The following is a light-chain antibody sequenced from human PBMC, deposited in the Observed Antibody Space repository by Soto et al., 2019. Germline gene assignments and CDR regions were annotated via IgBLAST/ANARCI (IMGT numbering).Light chain of an antibody. CDR1: QSVSSSY. CDR2: GAS. V-gene: IGKV3-20*01. J-gene: IGKJ4*01. CDR3: QQYGSSLALT. Sequence: EIVLTQSPGTLSLSPGERATLSCRASQSVSSSYLAWYQQKPGQAPRLLIYGASSRATGIPDRFSGSGSGTASTLTISSREPEDVAVYYCQQYGSSLALTFGGGTKVVIK.